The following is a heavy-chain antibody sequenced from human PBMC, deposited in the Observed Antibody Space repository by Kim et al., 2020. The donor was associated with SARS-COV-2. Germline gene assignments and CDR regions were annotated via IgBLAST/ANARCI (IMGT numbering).Heavy chain of an antibody. Sequence: GESLQISCQGSGDTFTSYWIAWVRQMPGKGLEWMGIIYPGDSDTRYSPSFQGQVTISVDRSISTAYLQWSSLKASDTAIYYCARHGTRGTYYYYYMDVWGKGTTVTVS. CDR3: ARHGTRGTYYYYYMDV. D-gene: IGHD1-7*01. CDR1: GDTFTSYW. CDR2: IYPGDSDT. J-gene: IGHJ6*03. V-gene: IGHV5-51*01.